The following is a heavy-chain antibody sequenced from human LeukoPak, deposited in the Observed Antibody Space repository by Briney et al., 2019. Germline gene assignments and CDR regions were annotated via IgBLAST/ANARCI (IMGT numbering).Heavy chain of an antibody. D-gene: IGHD5-18*01. V-gene: IGHV3-48*01. CDR1: GFTFSSYS. CDR3: ARDSRYSYGIDY. J-gene: IGHJ4*02. Sequence: GGSLRLSCAASGFTFSSYSMNWVRQAPGKGLEWVSYISSSSSTIYYPDSVKGRFTISRDNSKNTLYLQMNSLRAEDTAVYYCARDSRYSYGIDYWGQGTLVTVSS. CDR2: ISSSSSTI.